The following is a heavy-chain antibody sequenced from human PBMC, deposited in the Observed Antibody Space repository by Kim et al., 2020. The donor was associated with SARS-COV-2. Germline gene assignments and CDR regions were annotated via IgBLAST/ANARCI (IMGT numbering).Heavy chain of an antibody. D-gene: IGHD2-15*01. Sequence: GGSLRLSCAASGFTFSSYWMSWVRQAPGKGLEWVANIKQDGSEKYYVDSVKGRFTISRDNAKNSLYLQMNSLRAEDTAVYYCARVGSEDIVVVVAAVRFDYWGQGTLVTVSS. CDR2: IKQDGSEK. CDR1: GFTFSSYW. CDR3: ARVGSEDIVVVVAAVRFDY. V-gene: IGHV3-7*01. J-gene: IGHJ4*02.